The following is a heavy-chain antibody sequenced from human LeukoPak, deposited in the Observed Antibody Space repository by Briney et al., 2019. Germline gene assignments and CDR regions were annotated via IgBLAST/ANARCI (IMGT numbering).Heavy chain of an antibody. CDR2: ISYDGTNK. D-gene: IGHD1-26*01. V-gene: IGHV3-30-3*01. J-gene: IGHJ4*02. CDR1: GFTFSSYA. Sequence: GGSLRLSCAASGFTFSSYAMHWVRRAPGKGLEWVAVISYDGTNKNYADSVKGRFTISRDNSKNTVYLQMNSLRVEDAAVYYCARDPRGSPYYFDYWGQGTLVTVSS. CDR3: ARDPRGSPYYFDY.